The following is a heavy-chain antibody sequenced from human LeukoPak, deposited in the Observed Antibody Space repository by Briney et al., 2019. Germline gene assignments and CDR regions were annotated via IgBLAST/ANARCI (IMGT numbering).Heavy chain of an antibody. J-gene: IGHJ4*02. V-gene: IGHV4-38-2*01. Sequence: SETLSLTCAVSGYSISSGYYWGWIRQPPGKGLEWIGSIYHSGSTYYNPSLKSRVTISVDTSKNQFSLKLSSVTAADTAVYYCARQHSGYDPPAYWGQGTLVTVSS. CDR1: GYSISSGYY. D-gene: IGHD5-12*01. CDR2: IYHSGST. CDR3: ARQHSGYDPPAY.